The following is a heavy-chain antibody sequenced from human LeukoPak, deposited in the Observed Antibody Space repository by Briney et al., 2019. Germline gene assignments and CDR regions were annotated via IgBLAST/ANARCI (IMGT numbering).Heavy chain of an antibody. CDR1: GFTFSSYA. D-gene: IGHD4-23*01. J-gene: IGHJ4*02. CDR2: ISYDGSNK. Sequence: GGSLRLSCAASGFTFSSYAMHWVRQAPGKGLEWVAVISYDGSNKYYADSVKGRFTISRDNSKNTLYLQMNSLRAEDTAVYYCARRLVGTPDYSDYWGQGTLVTVSS. V-gene: IGHV3-30*03. CDR3: ARRLVGTPDYSDY.